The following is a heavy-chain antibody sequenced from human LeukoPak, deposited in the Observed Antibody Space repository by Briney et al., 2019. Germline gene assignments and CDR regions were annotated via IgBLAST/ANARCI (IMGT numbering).Heavy chain of an antibody. J-gene: IGHJ4*02. V-gene: IGHV3-20*04. Sequence: PGGSLRLSCAASGFTFDDYGMSWVRQAPGKGLEWVSGINWNGGSTGYADSVKGRFTISRDNAKTSLYLQMNSLRAEDTALYYCARVALIAAKYYFDYWGQGTLVTVSS. CDR3: ARVALIAAKYYFDY. D-gene: IGHD6-13*01. CDR2: INWNGGST. CDR1: GFTFDDYG.